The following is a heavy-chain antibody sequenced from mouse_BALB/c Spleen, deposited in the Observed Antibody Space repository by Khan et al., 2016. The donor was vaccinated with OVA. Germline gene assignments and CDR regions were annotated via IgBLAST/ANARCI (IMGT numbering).Heavy chain of an antibody. CDR2: IWVSGSK. V-gene: IGHV2-6-5*01. CDR1: GFSLTDYA. Sequence: QVQLKQSGPGLVAPSQSLSITCTVSGFSLTDYAVSWIRQPPGKGLEWLGVIWVSGSKYYNSVLKPRLSISKDNSKSQVFLKMNSLQTDDTAMYFCARDPPYYSMDYGGQGTSGTVSS. J-gene: IGHJ4*01. CDR3: ARDPPYYSMDY.